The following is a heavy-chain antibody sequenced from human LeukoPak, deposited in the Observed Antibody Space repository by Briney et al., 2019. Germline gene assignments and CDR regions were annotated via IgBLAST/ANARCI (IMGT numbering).Heavy chain of an antibody. CDR3: ARGALLWFGDRMEYYFDY. CDR2: IYYSGST. V-gene: IGHV4-30-4*07. Sequence: PSQTLSLTCTVSGGSIRSGGYSWSWIRQAPGKKLEWIGYIYYSGSTYYNPSLKSRVTISVDTSKNQFSLKLSSMTAADTAVYYCARGALLWFGDRMEYYFDYWGQGTLLTVSS. D-gene: IGHD3-10*01. CDR1: GGSIRSGGYS. J-gene: IGHJ4*02.